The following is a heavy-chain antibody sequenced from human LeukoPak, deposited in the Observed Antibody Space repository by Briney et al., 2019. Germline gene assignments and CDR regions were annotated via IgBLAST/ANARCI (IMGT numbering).Heavy chain of an antibody. CDR2: TSSNGSST. CDR3: VKGREAAAGRGFDY. D-gene: IGHD6-13*01. V-gene: IGHV3-64D*09. CDR1: GFTFSSFA. Sequence: GGSLRLSCSASGFTFSSFAMHWVRQAPGKGLEYVSATSSNGSSTYSADSVKGRFTISRDNPKNTLYLQMSSLRVDDTAVYYCVKGREAAAGRGFDYWGQGTLLTVSS. J-gene: IGHJ4*02.